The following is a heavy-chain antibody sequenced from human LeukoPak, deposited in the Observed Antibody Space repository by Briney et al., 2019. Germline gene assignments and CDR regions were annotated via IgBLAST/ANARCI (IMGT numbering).Heavy chain of an antibody. Sequence: SETLSLTCTVSGGSISSGDYYWSWIRQPPGKGLEWIGYIYYSGSTYYNPSLKSRVSMSVDTSKNQFSLKLSSVTAADTAVYYCATDTTVTTVRGFHHWGQGTLVTVSS. J-gene: IGHJ4*02. D-gene: IGHD4-17*01. CDR3: ATDTTVTTVRGFHH. CDR2: IYYSGST. V-gene: IGHV4-30-4*01. CDR1: GGSISSGDYY.